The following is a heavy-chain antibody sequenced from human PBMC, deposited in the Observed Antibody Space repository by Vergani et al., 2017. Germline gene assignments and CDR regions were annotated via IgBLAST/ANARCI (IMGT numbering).Heavy chain of an antibody. V-gene: IGHV4-39*01. Sequence: QLQQSGPGLVKPSETLFLPCTVSADSISSGSYYWGWIRQPPGKSLEWIGSIYYSGLTYYNPSLKSRVAISVDPSKNQFSLKVTAVTAADTAVYFCARQRPGSGWSPGDFDDWGQGILVTVSS. CDR1: ADSISSGSYY. D-gene: IGHD6-19*01. CDR3: ARQRPGSGWSPGDFDD. J-gene: IGHJ4*02. CDR2: IYYSGLT.